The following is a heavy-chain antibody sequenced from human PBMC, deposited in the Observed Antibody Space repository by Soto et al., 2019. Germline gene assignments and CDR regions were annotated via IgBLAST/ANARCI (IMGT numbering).Heavy chain of an antibody. CDR3: TAPKAVVPAAIYGMDV. CDR2: IRSKAYGGTT. V-gene: IGHV3-49*04. Sequence: GGFLRLSCTASGFTFGDYAMSWVRQAPGRGLEGVGFIRSKAYGGTTEYAASVKGRFTISRDDSKSIAYLQMNSLKTEDTAVYYCTAPKAVVPAAIYGMDVWGQGTTVTVSS. J-gene: IGHJ6*02. CDR1: GFTFGDYA. D-gene: IGHD2-2*01.